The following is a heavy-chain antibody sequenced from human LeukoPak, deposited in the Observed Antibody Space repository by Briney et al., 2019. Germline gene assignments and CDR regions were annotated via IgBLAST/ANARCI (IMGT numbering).Heavy chain of an antibody. J-gene: IGHJ4*02. CDR2: INHSGST. Sequence: PSETLSLTCAVYGGSFSGYYWSWIRQPPGKGLEWIGEINHSGSTNYNPSLKSRVTISVDTSKNQFSLKLSSVTAADTAVYYCARGSIGDSGGWVWRYWGQGTLVTVSS. CDR1: GGSFSGYY. V-gene: IGHV4-34*01. CDR3: ARGSIGDSGGWVWRY. D-gene: IGHD6-19*01.